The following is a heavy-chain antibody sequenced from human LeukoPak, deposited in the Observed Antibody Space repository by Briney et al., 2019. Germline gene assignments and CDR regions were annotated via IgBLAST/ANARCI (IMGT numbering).Heavy chain of an antibody. CDR2: VYYSGST. V-gene: IGHV4-59*01. CDR1: GGSISSYY. J-gene: IGHJ3*02. CDR3: ARDRTYYYDSSGYYPHDAFDI. D-gene: IGHD3-22*01. Sequence: SETLSLTCTVSGGSISSYYWSWIRQPPRKGLEWIGYVYYSGSTNYNPSLKSRVTISVDTSKNQFSLKLSSVTAADTAVYYCARDRTYYYDSSGYYPHDAFDIWGQGTMVTVSS.